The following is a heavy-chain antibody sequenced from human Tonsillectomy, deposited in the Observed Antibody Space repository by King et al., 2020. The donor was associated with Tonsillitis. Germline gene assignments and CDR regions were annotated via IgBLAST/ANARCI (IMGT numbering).Heavy chain of an antibody. D-gene: IGHD3-10*01. J-gene: IGHJ3*02. CDR2: IKSDGSRT. CDR3: ARNYYYGSGSYYGLSDAFDI. Sequence: VQLVESGGGLVQPGGSLRLSCAASGVTFSRYWMHWVRQAPGKGLVWVSRIKSDGSRTSYADSVKGRFTTSRDNGKNTLYLQMNSLRVEDTAVYYCARNYYYGSGSYYGLSDAFDIWGQGTMVTVSS. V-gene: IGHV3-74*02. CDR1: GVTFSRYW.